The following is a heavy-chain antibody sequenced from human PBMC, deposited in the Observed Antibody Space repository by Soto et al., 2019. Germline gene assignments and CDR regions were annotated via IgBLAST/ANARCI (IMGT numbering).Heavy chain of an antibody. CDR1: GFSFSISA. V-gene: IGHV3-23*01. CDR2: ISGGGVNT. J-gene: IGHJ6*02. Sequence: GGSLRLSCAASGFSFSISAMTWVRQAPGKGLEWVSAISGGGVNTYYADSVEGRFTISRDNSKNTLYLQMNSLRAEDTAVYYCAKAGRYHYYFAIDVWGQGTTVTVSS. CDR3: AKAGRYHYYFAIDV.